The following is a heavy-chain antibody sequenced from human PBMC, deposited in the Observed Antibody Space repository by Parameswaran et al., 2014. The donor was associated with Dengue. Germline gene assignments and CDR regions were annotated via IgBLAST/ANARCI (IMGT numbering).Heavy chain of an antibody. D-gene: IGHD3-22*01. CDR2: IIPILGIA. Sequence: SWVRQAPGQGLEWMGRIIPILGIANYAQKFQGRVTITADKSTSTAYMELSSLRSEDTAVYYCASVPYGGVMDSSGYFNWFDPWGQGTLVTVSS. J-gene: IGHJ5*02. V-gene: IGHV1-69*02. CDR3: ASVPYGGVMDSSGYFNWFDP.